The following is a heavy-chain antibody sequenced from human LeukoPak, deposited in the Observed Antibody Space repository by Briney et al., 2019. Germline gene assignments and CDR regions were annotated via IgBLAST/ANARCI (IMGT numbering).Heavy chain of an antibody. V-gene: IGHV1-46*01. Sequence: GASVKVSCKASGYTFTSYYMHWVRQAPGQGLEWMGIINPSGGSTSYAQKFQGGVTMTRDTSTSTVYMELSSLRSEDTAVYYCARPQEYYYDSSGYYYGDWGQGTLVTVSS. CDR2: INPSGGST. D-gene: IGHD3-22*01. J-gene: IGHJ4*02. CDR3: ARPQEYYYDSSGYYYGD. CDR1: GYTFTSYY.